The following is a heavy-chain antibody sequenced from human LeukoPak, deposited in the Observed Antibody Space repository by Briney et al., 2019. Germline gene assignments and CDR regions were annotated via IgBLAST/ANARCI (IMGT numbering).Heavy chain of an antibody. CDR3: AKDGLEYSSSPREYYFDY. Sequence: GGSLRPSCAASGFTFSSYAMSWVRQAPGKGLEWVSAISGSGGSTYYTDSVKGRFTISRDNAKNTLYLQMNSLRAEDTAVYYCAKDGLEYSSSPREYYFDYWGQGTLVTVSS. J-gene: IGHJ4*02. CDR2: ISGSGGST. V-gene: IGHV3-23*01. D-gene: IGHD6-6*01. CDR1: GFTFSSYA.